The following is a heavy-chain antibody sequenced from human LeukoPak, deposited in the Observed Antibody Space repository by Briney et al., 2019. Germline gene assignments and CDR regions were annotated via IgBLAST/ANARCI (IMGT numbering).Heavy chain of an antibody. V-gene: IGHV3-23*01. J-gene: IGHJ4*02. D-gene: IGHD2-21*01. CDR3: AKAPVTTCRGAYCYPFDY. CDR1: GFTFSSYG. CDR2: ISDSGNT. Sequence: TGGSLRLSCAASGFTFSSYGMHWVRQAPGKGLEWVSAISDSGNTYHADSVKGRFTISRDSSKNTLFLQMNRLRPEDAAVYYCAKAPVTTCRGAYCYPFDYWGQGTLVTVSS.